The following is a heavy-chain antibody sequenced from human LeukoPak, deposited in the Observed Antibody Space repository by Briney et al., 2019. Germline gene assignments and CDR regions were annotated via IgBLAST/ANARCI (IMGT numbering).Heavy chain of an antibody. D-gene: IGHD1-1*01. J-gene: IGHJ6*04. V-gene: IGHV1-8*01. CDR3: ARALAGTAELDV. CDR2: MNPNNGNT. CDR1: GYTFASYD. Sequence: ASVKVSCKASGYTFASYDIHWVRQATGQGLEWMGRMNPNNGNTGDAQKFQGRVTMTRDPSISTAYMELSSLRSEDTGVYFCARALAGTAELDVWGKGTTVTVSS.